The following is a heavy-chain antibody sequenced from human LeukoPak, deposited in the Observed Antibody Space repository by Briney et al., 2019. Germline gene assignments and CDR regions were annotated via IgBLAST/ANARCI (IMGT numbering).Heavy chain of an antibody. J-gene: IGHJ6*02. CDR2: IYYSGST. Sequence: PSETLSLTCTVSGGSISSYYWSWIRQPPGKGLEWIGYIYYSGSTNYNPSLKSRVTISVDTSKNQFSLKLSSVTAADTAVYYCARGGVTSLDYYYGMDVWGQGTTVTVSS. D-gene: IGHD3-10*01. V-gene: IGHV4-59*01. CDR1: GGSISSYY. CDR3: ARGGVTSLDYYYGMDV.